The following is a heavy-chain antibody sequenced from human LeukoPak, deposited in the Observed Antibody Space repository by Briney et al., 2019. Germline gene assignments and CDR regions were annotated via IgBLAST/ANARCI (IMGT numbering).Heavy chain of an antibody. J-gene: IGHJ4*02. V-gene: IGHV1-18*04. CDR2: ISAYNGNT. D-gene: IGHD6-19*01. Sequence: ASVKVSCKASGYTFTSYGISWVRQAPGQGLEWVGWISAYNGNTNYAQKLQGRVTMTTDTSTSTAYMELRSLRSDDTAVYYCARDKLKGSSGWYDYWGQGTLVTVSS. CDR3: ARDKLKGSSGWYDY. CDR1: GYTFTSYG.